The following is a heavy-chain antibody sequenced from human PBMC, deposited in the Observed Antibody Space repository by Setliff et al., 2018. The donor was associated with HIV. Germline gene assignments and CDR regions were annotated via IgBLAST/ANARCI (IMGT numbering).Heavy chain of an antibody. CDR2: INPKSGGT. CDR3: ARAAIPMAGLDY. D-gene: IGHD6-19*01. CDR1: GYTFTSYG. Sequence: GASVKVSCKASGYTFTSYGISWVRQAPGQGLEWMGRINPKSGGTSYAQKFQDRVTMTRDTSTSTAYMELTSMRFDDTAVYYCARAAIPMAGLDYWGQGTLVTVSS. J-gene: IGHJ4*02. V-gene: IGHV1-2*06.